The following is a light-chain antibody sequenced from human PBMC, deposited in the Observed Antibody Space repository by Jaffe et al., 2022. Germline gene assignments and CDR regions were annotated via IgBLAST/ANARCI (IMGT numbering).Light chain of an antibody. Sequence: EIVLTQSPGTLSLSPGERATLSCRASQSLSTSYLAWYQQKPGQAPRLLIFDASRRATGIPARFSGSGSGTDFTLTISRLEPEDFAVFYCQQYDSSPTFGGGTKVEI. J-gene: IGKJ4*01. CDR1: QSLSTSY. V-gene: IGKV3-20*01. CDR2: DAS. CDR3: QQYDSSPT.